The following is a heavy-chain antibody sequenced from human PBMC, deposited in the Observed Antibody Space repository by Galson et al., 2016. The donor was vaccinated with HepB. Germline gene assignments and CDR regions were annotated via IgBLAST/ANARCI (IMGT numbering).Heavy chain of an antibody. V-gene: IGHV3-11*04. D-gene: IGHD3-10*01. CDR1: GFNFRASY. CDR3: ANLRYYASQY. Sequence: SLRLSCAASGFNFRASYMIWIRQAPGKSLEWVSFISESGTNTFDADSVRGRFTISRDNARNSLYLHMNSLRVEDTAIYYCANLRYYASQYWGQGTLVSVSS. J-gene: IGHJ4*02. CDR2: ISESGTNT.